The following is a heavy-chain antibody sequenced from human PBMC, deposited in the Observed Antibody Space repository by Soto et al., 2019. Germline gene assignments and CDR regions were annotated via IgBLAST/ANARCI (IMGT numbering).Heavy chain of an antibody. J-gene: IGHJ6*02. CDR1: GGSVSSGSYY. D-gene: IGHD3-3*01. V-gene: IGHV4-61*01. Sequence: PSETLSLTCTVSGGSVSSGSYYWSWIRQPPGKGLEWIGYIYYSGSTNYNPSLKSRVTISVDTSKNQFSLKLSSVTAADTAVYYCARGTYDFWSGYRYYYYYGMDVWGQGTTVTVSS. CDR2: IYYSGST. CDR3: ARGTYDFWSGYRYYYYYGMDV.